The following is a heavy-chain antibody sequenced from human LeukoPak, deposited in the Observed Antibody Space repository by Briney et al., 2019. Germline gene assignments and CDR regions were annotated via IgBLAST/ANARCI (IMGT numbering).Heavy chain of an antibody. J-gene: IGHJ4*02. CDR3: ARDWIAVAGLDY. CDR1: GFTFSSYS. CDR2: ISSSSGYI. D-gene: IGHD6-19*01. Sequence: PGGSLRLSCAASGFTFSSYSMNWVRQAPGKGLEWVSSISSSSGYIYYADSVKGRFTISRDNAKNSLYLQMNSLRAEDTAVYYCARDWIAVAGLDYWGQGTLVTVSS. V-gene: IGHV3-21*01.